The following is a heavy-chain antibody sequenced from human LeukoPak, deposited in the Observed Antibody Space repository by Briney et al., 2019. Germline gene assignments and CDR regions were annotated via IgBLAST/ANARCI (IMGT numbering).Heavy chain of an antibody. J-gene: IGHJ4*02. CDR2: IYYSGST. CDR1: GCSVSSGSYY. CDR3: ARVSMGDEYPASFDY. Sequence: SETLSLTCTVSGCSVSSGSYYWSWIRQPPGKGLEWIGYIYYSGSTNYNPSLKSRVTISVDTSKNQFSLKLSSVTAADTAVYYCARVSMGDEYPASFDYWGQGTLVTVSS. D-gene: IGHD2/OR15-2a*01. V-gene: IGHV4-61*01.